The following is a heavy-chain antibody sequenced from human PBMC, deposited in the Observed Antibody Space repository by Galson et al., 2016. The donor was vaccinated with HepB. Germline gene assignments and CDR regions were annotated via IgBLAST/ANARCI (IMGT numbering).Heavy chain of an antibody. D-gene: IGHD5-24*01. CDR1: GFTFTSYW. V-gene: IGHV3-7*01. CDR3: AREGLADGSYFDY. Sequence: SLRLSCAASGFTFTSYWMAWIRQAPRRGLEWVANIKEDGTFQCYVDSVKGRFTISRDNTKMSVHLQMNTLRVEDTAIYYCAREGLADGSYFDYWGQGTPVTISS. J-gene: IGHJ4*02. CDR2: IKEDGTFQ.